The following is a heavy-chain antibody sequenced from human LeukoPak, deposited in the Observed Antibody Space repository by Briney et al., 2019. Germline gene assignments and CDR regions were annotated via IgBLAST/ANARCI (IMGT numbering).Heavy chain of an antibody. J-gene: IGHJ4*02. CDR3: ARGPTISETDYFEN. CDR1: GGSFSTYY. CDR2: INHRGDT. Sequence: PSETLSLTCAVYGGSFSTYYRSWIRQSPGKGLEWIAEINHRGDTNYNPSVKSRVTTSVVTSKNQFSLKVSSLTAADTAVYYCARGPTISETDYFENWGEGPLGTVSS. V-gene: IGHV4-34*01. D-gene: IGHD1-1*01.